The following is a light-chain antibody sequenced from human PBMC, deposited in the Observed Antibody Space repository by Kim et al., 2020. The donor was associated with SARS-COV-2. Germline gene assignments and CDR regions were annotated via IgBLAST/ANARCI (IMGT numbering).Light chain of an antibody. CDR2: QDT. Sequence: SVPPGQTASITCSGDKLGDKYTCWYQQKAGQSPVLVIYQDTKRPSGIPERFSGSNSGNTATLTISGTQAMDEADYFCQAWDINTVVFGGGTQLTVL. V-gene: IGLV3-1*01. CDR3: QAWDINTVV. CDR1: KLGDKY. J-gene: IGLJ2*01.